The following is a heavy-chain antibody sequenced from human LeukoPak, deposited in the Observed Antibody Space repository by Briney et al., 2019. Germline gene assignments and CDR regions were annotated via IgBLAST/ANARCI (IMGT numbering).Heavy chain of an antibody. J-gene: IGHJ1*01. Sequence: GGSLRLSCAASGFTFSSYGMSWVRQAPGKGLEWVSAISGSGGSTYYADSVKGRFTISRDNSKNTLCLQMNSLRAEDTAVYYCAKDQAVVVAAIEFGTEYFQHWGQGTLVTVSS. CDR1: GFTFSSYG. V-gene: IGHV3-23*01. D-gene: IGHD2-15*01. CDR3: AKDQAVVVAAIEFGTEYFQH. CDR2: ISGSGGST.